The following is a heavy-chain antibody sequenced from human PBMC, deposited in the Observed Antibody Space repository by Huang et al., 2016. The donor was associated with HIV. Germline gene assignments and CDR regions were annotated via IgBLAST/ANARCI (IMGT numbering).Heavy chain of an antibody. CDR3: ARNWGSDGGDY. D-gene: IGHD7-27*01. V-gene: IGHV4-39*01. CDR1: GGSISSSSYY. CDR2: IYYSGST. Sequence: QLQLQESGPGLVKPSETLSLTCTVSGGSISSSSYYWGWIRQPPGKGLVGMGSIYYSGSTYYNPSLKSRVTISVDTSKNQFSLKLSSVTAADTAVYYCARNWGSDGGDYWGQGTLVTVSS. J-gene: IGHJ4*02.